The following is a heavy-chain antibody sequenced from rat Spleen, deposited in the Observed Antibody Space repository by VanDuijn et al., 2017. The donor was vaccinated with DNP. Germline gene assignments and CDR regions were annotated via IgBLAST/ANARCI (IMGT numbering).Heavy chain of an antibody. V-gene: IGHV5-25*01. Sequence: EVQLVETGGGLVQPGKSLKLSCVASGFTFNNYWMTWIRQAPTKGLEWVASISTGGGNTYYRDSVKGRFTISRDNAKSTLYLQMDSLRSEDTATYYCARHFGYYDGTYYPFFDYWGQGVMVTVSS. CDR2: ISTGGGNT. CDR1: GFTFNNYW. CDR3: ARHFGYYDGTYYPFFDY. D-gene: IGHD1-12*02. J-gene: IGHJ2*01.